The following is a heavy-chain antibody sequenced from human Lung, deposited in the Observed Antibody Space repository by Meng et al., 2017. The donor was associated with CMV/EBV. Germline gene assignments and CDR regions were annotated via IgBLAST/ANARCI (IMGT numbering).Heavy chain of an antibody. CDR1: GDIVSSNSAA. Sequence: VPLHPPCPGLVKPSPTLSLTWSICGDIVSSNSAAWHWIRQSPSRGLEWLGRTYYRSKWYHEYAVSVKSRITISPDTPKNQFSLQLNSMTPEDTAVYYCARGINGGCGDWGQGTLVTVSS. J-gene: IGHJ4*02. V-gene: IGHV6-1*01. CDR3: ARGINGGCGD. CDR2: TYYRSKWYH. D-gene: IGHD4-23*01.